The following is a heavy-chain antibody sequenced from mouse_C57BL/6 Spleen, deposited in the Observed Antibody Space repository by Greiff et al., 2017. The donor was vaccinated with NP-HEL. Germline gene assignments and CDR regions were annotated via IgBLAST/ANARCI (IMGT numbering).Heavy chain of an antibody. CDR3: ARRDYGSSFDY. J-gene: IGHJ2*01. CDR2: IDPSDSYT. CDR1: GYTFTSYW. Sequence: QVQLKQPGAELVKPGASVKLSCKASGYTFTSYWMQWVNQRPGQGLEWIGEIDPSDSYTNYNQKFKGKATLTVDTSSSTAYMQLSSLTSEDSAVYYCARRDYGSSFDYWGQGTTLTVSS. D-gene: IGHD1-1*01. V-gene: IGHV1-50*01.